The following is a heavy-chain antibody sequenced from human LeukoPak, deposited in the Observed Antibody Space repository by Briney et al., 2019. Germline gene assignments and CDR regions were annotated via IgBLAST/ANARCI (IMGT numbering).Heavy chain of an antibody. D-gene: IGHD3-3*01. J-gene: IGHJ4*02. Sequence: SVKVSCKASGGTFSSYAISWVRQAPGQGLEWMGRIIPILGIANYAQKFQGRVTITADKSTSTAYMELSSLRSEDTAVYYCARGRLRFLEWPPHDWGQGTLVTVSS. CDR2: IIPILGIA. V-gene: IGHV1-69*04. CDR3: ARGRLRFLEWPPHD. CDR1: GGTFSSYA.